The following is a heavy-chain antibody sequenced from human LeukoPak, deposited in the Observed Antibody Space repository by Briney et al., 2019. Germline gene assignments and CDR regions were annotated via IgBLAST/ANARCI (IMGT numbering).Heavy chain of an antibody. CDR3: ARCPIIMITFGGVIAQAHFDY. CDR2: IYYSGST. D-gene: IGHD3-16*02. V-gene: IGHV4-59*12. J-gene: IGHJ4*02. Sequence: SETLSLTCTVSGGSISSYYWSWIRQPPGKGLEWIGYIYYSGSTNYNPSLKSRVTISVDTSKNQFSLKLSSVTAADTAVYYCARCPIIMITFGGVIAQAHFDYWGQGTLVTVSS. CDR1: GGSISSYY.